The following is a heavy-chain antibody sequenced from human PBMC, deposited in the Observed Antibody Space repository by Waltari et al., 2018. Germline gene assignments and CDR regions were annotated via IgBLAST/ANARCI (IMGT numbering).Heavy chain of an antibody. Sequence: QVQLQQWGAGLLKPSETLSLTCAVYGGSFIGYYWSWIRQPPGKGLEWIGEINNSGRTNYNPSSKSRVTTTVEKSKNKFSLKLSSVTAADTAVYYCATVRPVRYYYYYYMDVWGKGTTVTVSS. V-gene: IGHV4-34*01. J-gene: IGHJ6*03. CDR2: INNSGRT. CDR3: ATVRPVRYYYYYYMDV. CDR1: GGSFIGYY.